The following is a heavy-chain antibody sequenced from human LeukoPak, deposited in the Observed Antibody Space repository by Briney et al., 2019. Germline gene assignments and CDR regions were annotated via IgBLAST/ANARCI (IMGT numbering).Heavy chain of an antibody. D-gene: IGHD3-10*01. Sequence: ASVKVSCKASGYTFTGYYIHWVRQAPGQGLECMGWINPNSGGTNYAQKFQGRVTMTRDTSISTAYMELSRLRSDDTAVYYCARGGSGSYFSWLDPWGQGALVTISS. CDR3: ARGGSGSYFSWLDP. CDR1: GYTFTGYY. V-gene: IGHV1-2*02. CDR2: INPNSGGT. J-gene: IGHJ5*02.